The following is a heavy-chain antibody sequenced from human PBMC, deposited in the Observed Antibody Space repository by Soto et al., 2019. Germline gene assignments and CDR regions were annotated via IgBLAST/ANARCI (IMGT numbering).Heavy chain of an antibody. D-gene: IGHD2-15*01. V-gene: IGHV3-23*01. CDR2: ISGSGGST. J-gene: IGHJ5*02. CDR3: AKGLGYCSGGSCTNWFDP. CDR1: GFTFSSYA. Sequence: EVQLLESGGGLVQPGGSLRLSCAASGFTFSSYAMSWVRQAPGKGLEWVSAISGSGGSTYYADSVKGRFTISRDNSKNTLYLQIDSRAAEDTAVYYCAKGLGYCSGGSCTNWFDPWGQGTLVTVSS.